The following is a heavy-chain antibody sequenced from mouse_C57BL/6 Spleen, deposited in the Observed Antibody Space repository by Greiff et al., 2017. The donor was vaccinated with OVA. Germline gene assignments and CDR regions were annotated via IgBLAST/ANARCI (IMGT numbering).Heavy chain of an antibody. D-gene: IGHD1-1*02. Sequence: QVQLQQPGAELVKPGASVKLSCKASGYTFTSYWMHWVKQRPGRGLEWIGRIDPNSGGTKYNEKFKSKATLTVDKPSSTAYMQLSSLTSVNSAVYACASGGSHGYYAMDYWGQGTSVTVSS. CDR1: GYTFTSYW. V-gene: IGHV1-72*01. CDR2: IDPNSGGT. J-gene: IGHJ4*01. CDR3: ASGGSHGYYAMDY.